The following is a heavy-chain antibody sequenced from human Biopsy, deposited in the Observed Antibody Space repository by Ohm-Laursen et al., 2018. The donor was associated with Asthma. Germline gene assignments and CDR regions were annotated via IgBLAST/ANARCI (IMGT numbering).Heavy chain of an antibody. CDR3: ARKAGSCISRTCYSLDF. J-gene: IGHJ4*01. CDR1: GGTFNTSV. Sequence: AASVKVSCKSLGGTFNTSVIGWVRQAPGQGLEWMGGINSVFGTTTYPQKFQDRVTITADDSTSTVYMELSRLRSEDTAVYYCARKAGSCISRTCYSLDFWGQGTLVTVSS. V-gene: IGHV1-69*13. CDR2: INSVFGTT. D-gene: IGHD2-2*01.